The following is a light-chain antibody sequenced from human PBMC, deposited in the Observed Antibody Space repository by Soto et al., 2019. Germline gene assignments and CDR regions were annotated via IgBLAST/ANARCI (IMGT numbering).Light chain of an antibody. CDR2: KAS. V-gene: IGKV1-5*03. CDR1: QSISSW. CDR3: QQYNSYWT. Sequence: DIQMTQSPSTLSASVGDRVTITCRASQSISSWLAWYQQKPGKAPKLLIYKASSLESGVPSRFSGSRSGTEFTLTISSLQSDDFATCYCQQYNSYWTFGQGTKVEIK. J-gene: IGKJ1*01.